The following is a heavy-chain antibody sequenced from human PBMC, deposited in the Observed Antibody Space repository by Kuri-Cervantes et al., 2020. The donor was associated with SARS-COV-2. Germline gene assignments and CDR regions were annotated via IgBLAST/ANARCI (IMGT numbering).Heavy chain of an antibody. D-gene: IGHD1-26*01. CDR3: AKDQWELLGGGY. J-gene: IGHJ4*02. CDR2: ISGSGGST. Sequence: GESLKISCAASGFTFSSYAMSWVRQAPGKGLEWVSAISGSGGSTYYAGSVKGRFTISRDNSKNTLYLQMNSLRAEDTAVYYCAKDQWELLGGGYWGQGTLVTSPQ. CDR1: GFTFSSYA. V-gene: IGHV3-23*01.